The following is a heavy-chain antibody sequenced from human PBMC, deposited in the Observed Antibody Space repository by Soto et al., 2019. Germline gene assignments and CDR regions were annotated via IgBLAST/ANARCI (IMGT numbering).Heavy chain of an antibody. CDR2: IYYSGST. Sequence: SETLSLTCTVSGGSISSGGYYWSWIRQHPGKGLEWIGYIYYSGSTYYNPSLKSRVTISVDASKNQFSLKLSSVTAADTAVYYCAEVNYYYDSSGYSLGFDPWGQGTLVTVSS. J-gene: IGHJ5*02. D-gene: IGHD3-22*01. V-gene: IGHV4-31*03. CDR1: GGSISSGGYY. CDR3: AEVNYYYDSSGYSLGFDP.